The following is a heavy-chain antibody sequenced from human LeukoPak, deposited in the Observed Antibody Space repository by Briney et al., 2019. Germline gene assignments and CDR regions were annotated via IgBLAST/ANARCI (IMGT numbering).Heavy chain of an antibody. CDR3: AKDRSITMIVADY. CDR2: ISSSGSTI. D-gene: IGHD3-22*01. Sequence: GGSLRLSCAASGFTFSSYSMNWIRQAPGKGLEWVSYISSSGSTIYYADSVKGRYTISRDNSKNTLYLQMNSLRAEDTAVYYCAKDRSITMIVADYWGQGTLVTVSS. CDR1: GFTFSSYS. V-gene: IGHV3-48*01. J-gene: IGHJ4*02.